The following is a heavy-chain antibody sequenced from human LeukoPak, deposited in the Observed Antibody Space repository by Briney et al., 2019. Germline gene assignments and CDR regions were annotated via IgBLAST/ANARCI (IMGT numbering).Heavy chain of an antibody. J-gene: IGHJ4*02. Sequence: PSETLSLTCAVYGGSFSGYYWSWIRQPPGKGLEWIGEINHSGSTNYNPSLKSRVTISVDTSKNQFSLKLSSVTAADTAVYYCARERKRYYYGSGSYQRAPYFDYWGQGTLVTVSS. CDR2: INHSGST. CDR1: GGSFSGYY. D-gene: IGHD3-10*01. CDR3: ARERKRYYYGSGSYQRAPYFDY. V-gene: IGHV4-34*01.